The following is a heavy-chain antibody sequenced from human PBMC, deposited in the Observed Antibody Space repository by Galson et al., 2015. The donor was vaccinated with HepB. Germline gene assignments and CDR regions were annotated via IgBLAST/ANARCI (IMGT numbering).Heavy chain of an antibody. V-gene: IGHV1-18*04. CDR1: GYTFTSYG. CDR3: ASGYYYDSSGYYGFDY. Sequence: SVKVSCKASGYTFTSYGISWVRQAPGQGLEWMGWISAYNGNTNYAQKLQGRVTMTTDTSTSTAYMELRSLRSDDTAVYYCASGYYYDSSGYYGFDYWGQGTLVTVSS. CDR2: ISAYNGNT. J-gene: IGHJ4*02. D-gene: IGHD3-22*01.